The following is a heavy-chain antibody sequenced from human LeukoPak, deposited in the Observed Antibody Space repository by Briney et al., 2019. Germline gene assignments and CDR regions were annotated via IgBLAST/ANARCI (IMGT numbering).Heavy chain of an antibody. CDR1: GGSISSGSYY. CDR3: ARDGAPPDYYDNLTGPPGEFDY. D-gene: IGHD3-9*01. V-gene: IGHV4-61*02. CDR2: IYTSGST. Sequence: SENLSLTCTVSGGSISSGSYYWSWIRQPAGKGLEWIGRIYTSGSTNYNPSLKSRVTISVDTSKNQFSLKLSSVTAADAAVYYCARDGAPPDYYDNLTGPPGEFDYWGQGTLVTVSS. J-gene: IGHJ4*02.